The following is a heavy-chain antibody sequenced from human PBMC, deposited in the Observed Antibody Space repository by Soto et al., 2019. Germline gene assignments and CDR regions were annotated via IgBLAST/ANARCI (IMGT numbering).Heavy chain of an antibody. CDR3: ATDRFASPVDS. V-gene: IGHV3-15*01. D-gene: IGHD3-10*01. CDR2: IRSKTSGGAA. Sequence: EVQLVESGGGLVKPGGSLRLSCAASGFTFSNAWMIWVRQAPGKGLEWLGRIRSKTSGGAADYSAPVEGGFTISRDDSKNTLYLQMNSLKTEETAIYYCATDRFASPVDSWGQGTLVTVSS. CDR1: GFTFSNAW. J-gene: IGHJ4*02.